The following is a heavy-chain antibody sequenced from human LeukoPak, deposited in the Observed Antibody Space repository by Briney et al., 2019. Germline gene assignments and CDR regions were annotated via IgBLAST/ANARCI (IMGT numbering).Heavy chain of an antibody. J-gene: IGHJ3*02. V-gene: IGHV3-53*01. CDR1: GFTVSSNY. D-gene: IGHD1-26*01. Sequence: GGSLRLSCAASGFTVSSNYMSWVRQAPGKGLEWVSIIYSGGSTFYADSVKGRFTISRDNSKNTLYLQMNSLRAADTAVYYCARGGSYLSAFDIWGQGTMVTVSS. CDR3: ARGGSYLSAFDI. CDR2: IYSGGST.